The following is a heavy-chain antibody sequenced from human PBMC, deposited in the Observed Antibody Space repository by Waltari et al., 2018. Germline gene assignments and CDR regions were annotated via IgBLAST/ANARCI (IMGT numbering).Heavy chain of an antibody. J-gene: IGHJ4*02. Sequence: EVQLVESGGGLVQPGGSLRLSCAASGFTLSSFWMNWVRQTPGNGLEWVADRKQDGSEKYYADSVKGRFTISRDNAKNSLYLQMNSLRAEDTAVYYCATSGWYCFDYWGQGTLVTVSS. CDR2: RKQDGSEK. D-gene: IGHD6-19*01. V-gene: IGHV3-7*01. CDR3: ATSGWYCFDY. CDR1: GFTLSSFW.